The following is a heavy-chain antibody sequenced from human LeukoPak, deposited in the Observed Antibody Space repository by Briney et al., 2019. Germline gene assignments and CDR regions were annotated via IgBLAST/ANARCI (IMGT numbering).Heavy chain of an antibody. V-gene: IGHV4-59*01. D-gene: IGHD1-26*01. CDR3: ARMPPGTYSGSIQRAY. J-gene: IGHJ4*02. CDR1: GGSISSYY. Sequence: PAETLSLTCTVSGGSISSYYWSWIRQPPGKGLEWIGYIYYSGSTNYNPSLKSRVTISVDTSKNQFSLKLSSVTAADTAVYYCARMPPGTYSGSIQRAYWGQGTLVTV. CDR2: IYYSGST.